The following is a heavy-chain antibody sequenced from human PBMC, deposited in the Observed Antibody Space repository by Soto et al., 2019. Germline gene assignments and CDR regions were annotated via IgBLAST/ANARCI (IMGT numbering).Heavy chain of an antibody. CDR1: GGTFSSYA. J-gene: IGHJ4*02. V-gene: IGHV1-69*13. D-gene: IGHD6-13*01. CDR3: ARGARSSWSPFDY. Sequence: SVKVSCKASGGTFSSYAISCVRQAPGQGLEWMGGIIPIFGTANHAQKFQGRVTITADESTSTAYMELSSLRSEDTAVYYCARGARSSWSPFDYWGQGTLVTVSS. CDR2: IIPIFGTA.